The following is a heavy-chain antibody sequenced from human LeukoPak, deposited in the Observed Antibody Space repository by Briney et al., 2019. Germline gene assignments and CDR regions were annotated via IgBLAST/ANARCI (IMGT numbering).Heavy chain of an antibody. CDR3: ARGSFEDYYYGMDV. Sequence: PSETLSLTCTVSGGSISSGGYYWSWIRQHPGKGLEWIGYIYYSGSTYYNPSLKSRVTISVDTSKNQFSLKLSSVTAADTAVYYCARGSFEDYYYGMDVWGQGTTVTVSS. CDR2: IYYSGST. V-gene: IGHV4-31*03. CDR1: GGSISSGGYY. D-gene: IGHD3-16*01. J-gene: IGHJ6*02.